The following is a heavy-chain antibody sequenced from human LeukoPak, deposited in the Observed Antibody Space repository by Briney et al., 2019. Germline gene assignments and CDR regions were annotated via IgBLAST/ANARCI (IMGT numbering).Heavy chain of an antibody. J-gene: IGHJ4*02. CDR1: GFIFTSYS. D-gene: IGHD3-22*01. V-gene: IGHV3-21*01. Sequence: GGSLRLSCAASGFIFTSYSMNWVRQAPGKGLEWVSSISSSSSYIYYADSVKGRFTISRDNAKNSLYLQMNSLRAEDTAVYYCANADYYDSSGYYMYWGQGTLVTVSS. CDR2: ISSSSSYI. CDR3: ANADYYDSSGYYMY.